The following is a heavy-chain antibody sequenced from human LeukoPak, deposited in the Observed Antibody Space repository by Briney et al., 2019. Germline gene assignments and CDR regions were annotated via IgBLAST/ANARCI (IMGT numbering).Heavy chain of an antibody. CDR3: ASVYCSGRNCHPYYFDY. Sequence: SETLSLTCTVSGSSISSYYWSWIRQPPGKGLEWIGYISYSGSTNYNPSLKSRVTISVDMSKSQFSLKLSSVTAADTAVYYCASVYCSGRNCHPYYFDYWGQGTLVTVSS. J-gene: IGHJ4*02. CDR1: GSSISSYY. V-gene: IGHV4-59*01. CDR2: ISYSGST. D-gene: IGHD2-15*01.